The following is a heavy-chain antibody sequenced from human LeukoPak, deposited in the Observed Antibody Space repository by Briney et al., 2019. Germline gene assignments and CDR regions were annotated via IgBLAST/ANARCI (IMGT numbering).Heavy chain of an antibody. CDR2: ISGNAGST. J-gene: IGHJ4*02. Sequence: PGGSLRLSCAASGFTLSSYAMSWVRQAPGKGLEWVSLISGNAGSTYYADSVKGRFTISRDNSKNTLYLQMNSLRVEDTAVYYCAKGFGSSSWFDYWGQGTLVTVPS. V-gene: IGHV3-23*01. CDR1: GFTLSSYA. D-gene: IGHD6-13*01. CDR3: AKGFGSSSWFDY.